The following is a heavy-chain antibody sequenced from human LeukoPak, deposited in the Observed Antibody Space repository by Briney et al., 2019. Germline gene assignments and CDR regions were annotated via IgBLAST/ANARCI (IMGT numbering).Heavy chain of an antibody. Sequence: GGSLRLSCAASGFTFSSYSMNWVRQAPGKGLEWVSSISSSSYIYYADSVKGRFTISRDNAKNSLYLQMNSLRAEDTAVYYCASQTDYYDSSGFWGQGTLVTVSS. D-gene: IGHD3-22*01. CDR2: ISSSSYI. J-gene: IGHJ4*02. CDR1: GFTFSSYS. V-gene: IGHV3-21*01. CDR3: ASQTDYYDSSGF.